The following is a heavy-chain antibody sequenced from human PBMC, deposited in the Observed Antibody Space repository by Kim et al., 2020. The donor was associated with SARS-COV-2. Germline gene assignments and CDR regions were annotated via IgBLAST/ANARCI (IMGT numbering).Heavy chain of an antibody. CDR3: ARVHPRWYYYYGMDV. CDR2: MNPNSGNT. J-gene: IGHJ6*02. Sequence: ASVKVSCKASGYTFTSYDINWVRQATGQGLEWMGWMNPNSGNTGYAQKFQGRVTMTRNTSISTAYMELSSLRSEDMAVYYCARVHPRWYYYYGMDVWGQGTTVTVSS. V-gene: IGHV1-8*01. CDR1: GYTFTSYD.